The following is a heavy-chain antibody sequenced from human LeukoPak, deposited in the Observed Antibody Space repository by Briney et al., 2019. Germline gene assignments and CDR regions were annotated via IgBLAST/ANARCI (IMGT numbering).Heavy chain of an antibody. CDR2: IYTSGST. CDR3: VQEGPRGLAFDI. Sequence: PSETLSLTCTVSGGSISSYYWSWIRQPAGKGLEWIGRIYTSGSTNYNPSLKSRVTMSVDTSKNQFSLKLSSVTAADTAVYYCVQEGPRGLAFDIWGQGTKVTVSS. CDR1: GGSISSYY. J-gene: IGHJ3*02. V-gene: IGHV4-4*07.